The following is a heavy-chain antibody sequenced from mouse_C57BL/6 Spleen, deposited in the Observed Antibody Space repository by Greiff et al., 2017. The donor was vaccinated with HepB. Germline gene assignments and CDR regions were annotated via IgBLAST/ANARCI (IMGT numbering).Heavy chain of an antibody. CDR3: ARELLRSHYYFDY. V-gene: IGHV5-4*01. CDR2: ISDGGSYT. CDR1: GFTFSSYA. Sequence: EVKLEESGGGLVKPGGSLKLSCAASGFTFSSYAMSWVRQTPEKRLEWVATISDGGSYTYYPDNVKGRFTISRDNAKNNLYLQMSHLKSEDTAMYYCARELLRSHYYFDYWAKAPLSQSPQ. J-gene: IGHJ2*01. D-gene: IGHD1-1*01.